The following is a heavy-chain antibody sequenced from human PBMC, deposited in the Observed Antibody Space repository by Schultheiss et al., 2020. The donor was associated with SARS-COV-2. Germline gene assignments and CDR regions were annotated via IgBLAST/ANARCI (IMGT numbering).Heavy chain of an antibody. J-gene: IGHJ6*02. Sequence: GGSLRLSCAASGFTFSCSGMHWVRQAPGTGLEWVSAISGSGGSTYYADSVKGRFTISRDNSKNTLYLQMNSLRAEDTAVYYCAKDYCSSTSCYQYYYGMDVWGQGTTVTVSS. CDR1: GFTFSCSG. CDR3: AKDYCSSTSCYQYYYGMDV. V-gene: IGHV3-23*01. D-gene: IGHD2-2*01. CDR2: ISGSGGST.